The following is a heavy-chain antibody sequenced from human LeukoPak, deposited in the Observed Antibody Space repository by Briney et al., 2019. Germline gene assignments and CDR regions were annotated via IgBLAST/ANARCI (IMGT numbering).Heavy chain of an antibody. CDR1: GGSISSGSYY. CDR3: AREDGYRYYFDY. Sequence: SETLSLTCTVSGGSISSGSYYWSWIRQPAGKGLEWIGRIYTSGSTNYNPSLKSRVTISVDTSKNQFSLRLSSVTAADTAVYYCAREDGYRYYFDYWGQGTLVTVSS. CDR2: IYTSGST. D-gene: IGHD5-24*01. V-gene: IGHV4-61*02. J-gene: IGHJ4*02.